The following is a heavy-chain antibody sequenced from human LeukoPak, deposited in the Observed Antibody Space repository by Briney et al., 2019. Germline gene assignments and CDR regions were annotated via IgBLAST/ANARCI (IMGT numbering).Heavy chain of an antibody. CDR3: ARSHSVWTSFDY. V-gene: IGHV4-59*01. D-gene: IGHD3/OR15-3a*01. CDR1: GGSTSSYY. J-gene: IGHJ4*02. Sequence: SETLSLTCTVSGGSTSSYYWSWIRQPPGKGLEWIGYIYYSGSTNYNPSLKSRVTISVETSKNQFSLKLSSVTAADTAVYYCARSHSVWTSFDYWGQGTLVTVSS. CDR2: IYYSGST.